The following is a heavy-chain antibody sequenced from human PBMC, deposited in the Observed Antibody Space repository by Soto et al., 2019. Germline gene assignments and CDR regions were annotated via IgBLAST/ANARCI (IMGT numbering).Heavy chain of an antibody. CDR1: GGTFSSYA. V-gene: IGHV1-69*13. CDR3: ARDGGKAMVKDYGMDV. J-gene: IGHJ6*02. Sequence: ASVKVSCKASGGTFSSYAISWVRQAPGQGLEWMGGIIPIFGTANYAQKFQGRVTITADESTSTAYMELSSLRSEDTAVYYCARDGGKAMVKDYGMDVWGQGTTVTVSS. CDR2: IIPIFGTA. D-gene: IGHD5-18*01.